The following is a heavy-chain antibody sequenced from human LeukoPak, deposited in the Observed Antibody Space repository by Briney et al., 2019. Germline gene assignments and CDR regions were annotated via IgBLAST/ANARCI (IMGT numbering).Heavy chain of an antibody. D-gene: IGHD3-10*01. Sequence: PGGSLRLSCAASGFTFSSYAMHWVRQAPGKGLEWVAVISYDGSNKYYADSVKGRFTISRDNSKNTLYLQMNSLRVEDTAVYYCARGFRSGPILDAFDIWGQGTMVTVSS. J-gene: IGHJ3*02. CDR3: ARGFRSGPILDAFDI. CDR1: GFTFSSYA. V-gene: IGHV3-30-3*01. CDR2: ISYDGSNK.